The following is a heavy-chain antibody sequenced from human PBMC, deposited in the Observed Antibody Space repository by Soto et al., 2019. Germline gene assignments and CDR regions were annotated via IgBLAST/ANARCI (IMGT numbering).Heavy chain of an antibody. Sequence: EVQLVESGGGLIQPGGSLRLSCAASGCTFSNNYMSWVRQAPGKGLEWVSLFDSGGNTHYAAAVKGLFTISRDNTKNTLLLQMNSPRVEYTAVYYCARDHPGIGPSGDGGWGQGTLVTVSS. CDR3: ARDHPGIGPSGDGG. CDR1: GCTFSNNY. D-gene: IGHD6-13*01. J-gene: IGHJ4*02. V-gene: IGHV3-53*01. CDR2: FDSGGNT.